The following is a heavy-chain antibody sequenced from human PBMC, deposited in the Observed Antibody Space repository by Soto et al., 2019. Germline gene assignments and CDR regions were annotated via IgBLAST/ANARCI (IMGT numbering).Heavy chain of an antibody. V-gene: IGHV3-74*01. CDR1: GFTFSSYW. D-gene: IGHD3-10*01. J-gene: IGHJ6*03. Sequence: GGSLRLSCAASGFTFSSYWMHWVRQAPGKGLVWVSRINSDGSSTSYADSVKGRFTISRDNAKNTLYLQMNSLRAEDTAVYYCAREGTYGSRYYYYYYMDVWGKGTRSPSP. CDR3: AREGTYGSRYYYYYYMDV. CDR2: INSDGSST.